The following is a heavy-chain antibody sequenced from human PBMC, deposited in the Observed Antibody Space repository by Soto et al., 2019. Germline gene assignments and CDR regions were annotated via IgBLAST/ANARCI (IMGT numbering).Heavy chain of an antibody. CDR1: GGSISSYY. CDR2: IYYSGST. D-gene: IGHD6-13*01. CDR3: ARSRDYFDY. V-gene: IGHV4-59*01. J-gene: IGHJ4*02. Sequence: PSETLSLTCTVSGGSISSYYWSWIRQPPGKGLEWIGYIYYSGSTNYNSSLKSRVTISVDTSKNQFSLKLSSVTAADTAVYYCARSRDYFDYWGQGTLVTVSS.